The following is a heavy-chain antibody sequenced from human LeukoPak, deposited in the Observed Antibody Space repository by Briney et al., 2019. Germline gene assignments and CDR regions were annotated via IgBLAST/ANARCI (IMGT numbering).Heavy chain of an antibody. J-gene: IGHJ3*02. V-gene: IGHV1-2*02. Sequence: GASVKVSCKASGYTFTGYYMHWVRQAPGQGLEWMGWINPNSGGTNYAQKFQGRVTMTRDTSISTAYMELSGLRSDDTAVYYCARAGAGYCGGDCYSTNDAFDIWGQGTMVTVSS. CDR1: GYTFTGYY. CDR3: ARAGAGYCGGDCYSTNDAFDI. CDR2: INPNSGGT. D-gene: IGHD2-21*01.